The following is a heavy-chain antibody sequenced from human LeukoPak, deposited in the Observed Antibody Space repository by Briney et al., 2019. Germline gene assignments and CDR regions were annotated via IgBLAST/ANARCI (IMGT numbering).Heavy chain of an antibody. CDR3: ARGGYRWSSAYFDY. CDR2: INHSGST. CDR1: CGFFSSYY. Sequence: SETPFLTCAVYCGFFSSYYWSWIRHPPREGLERSGEINHSGSTNYHPSLKSRVTTSVDTSKNQFSLKLSSVTAADTAVYYCARGGYRWSSAYFDYWGQGTLVTVSS. D-gene: IGHD3-22*01. J-gene: IGHJ4*02. V-gene: IGHV4-34*01.